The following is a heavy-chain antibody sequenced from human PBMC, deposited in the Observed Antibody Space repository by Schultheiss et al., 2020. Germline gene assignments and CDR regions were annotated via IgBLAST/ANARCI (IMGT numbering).Heavy chain of an antibody. Sequence: ASVKVSCKASGYTFTSYGISWVRQAPGQGLEWMGWISAYNGNTNYAQKLQGRVTMTTDTSTSTAYMELSSLRSEDTAVYYCAKDVRDKRRTGEAFFDYWGQGTLVTVSS. CDR2: ISAYNGNT. CDR3: AKDVRDKRRTGEAFFDY. D-gene: IGHD3-10*01. V-gene: IGHV1-18*01. J-gene: IGHJ4*02. CDR1: GYTFTSYG.